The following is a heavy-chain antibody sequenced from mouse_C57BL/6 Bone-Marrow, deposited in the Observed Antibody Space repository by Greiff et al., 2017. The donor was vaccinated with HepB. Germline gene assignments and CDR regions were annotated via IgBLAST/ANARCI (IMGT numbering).Heavy chain of an antibody. J-gene: IGHJ2*01. V-gene: IGHV1-52*01. Sequence: VQLQQPGAELVRPGSSVKLSCKASGYTFTSYWMHWVKQRPIQGLEWIGNIDPSDSETHYNQKFKDKATLTVDKSSSTAYMHLSSLTSEDSAVYYCARSDYYGSSVDYWGQGTTLTVSS. D-gene: IGHD1-1*01. CDR2: IDPSDSET. CDR3: ARSDYYGSSVDY. CDR1: GYTFTSYW.